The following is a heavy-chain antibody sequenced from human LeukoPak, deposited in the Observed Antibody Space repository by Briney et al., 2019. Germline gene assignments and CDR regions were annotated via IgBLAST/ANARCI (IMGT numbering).Heavy chain of an antibody. J-gene: IGHJ4*02. V-gene: IGHV1-2*06. CDR2: INPNSGGT. D-gene: IGHD1-14*01. Sequence: ASVKVSCKASGYTFTGYYMHWVRQAPGQGLEWMGRINPNSGGTNYAQKFQGRVTMTRDTSISTAYMELSRLRSDDTAVYYCARVKVRIAGAPDYWGQGTLVTVSS. CDR1: GYTFTGYY. CDR3: ARVKVRIAGAPDY.